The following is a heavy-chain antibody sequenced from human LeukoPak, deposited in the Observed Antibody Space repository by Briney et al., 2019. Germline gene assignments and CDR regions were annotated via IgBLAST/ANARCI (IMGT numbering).Heavy chain of an antibody. V-gene: IGHV4-59*01. J-gene: IGHJ5*02. Sequence: SETLSLTCAVYGGSFSCYYWSWIRQPPGKGLEWIGYIYYSGSTNYNPSLKSRVTISVDTSKNQFSLKLSSVTAADTAVYYCAGGWYRGSSWFDPWGQGTLVTVSS. CDR2: IYYSGST. CDR3: AGGWYRGSSWFDP. D-gene: IGHD6-19*01. CDR1: GGSFSCYY.